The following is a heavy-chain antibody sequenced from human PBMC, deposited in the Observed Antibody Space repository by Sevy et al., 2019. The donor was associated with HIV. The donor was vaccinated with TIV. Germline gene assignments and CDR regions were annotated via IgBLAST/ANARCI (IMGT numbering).Heavy chain of an antibody. CDR2: IKQDGSEK. J-gene: IGHJ5*02. CDR3: ARGGRGVIIYH. Sequence: GGSLRLSCAASGFTFSSYWMTWVRQAPGKGLEWVANIKQDGSEKYYVDSVKGRFTISRDNAKNSLYLQMNSLRAEDTAVYYCARGGRGVIIYHWGQRTLVTVSS. CDR1: GFTFSSYW. V-gene: IGHV3-7*03. D-gene: IGHD3-10*01.